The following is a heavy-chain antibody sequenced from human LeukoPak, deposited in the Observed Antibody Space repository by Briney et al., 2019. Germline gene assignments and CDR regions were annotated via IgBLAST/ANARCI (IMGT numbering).Heavy chain of an antibody. CDR1: GFTFSTYW. Sequence: GGSLRLSCAASGFTFSTYWMSWVRQAPGKGLEWVANIKQDGSETHYLDSMKGRFTISRDNANNSVYLHMSNLRAEDSAVYFCARQTAGYYSPFDYWGQGTLVTVSS. J-gene: IGHJ4*02. V-gene: IGHV3-7*01. CDR3: ARQTAGYYSPFDY. D-gene: IGHD3-9*01. CDR2: IKQDGSET.